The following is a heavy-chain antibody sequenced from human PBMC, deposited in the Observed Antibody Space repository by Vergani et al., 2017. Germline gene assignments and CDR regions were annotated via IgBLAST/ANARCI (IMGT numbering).Heavy chain of an antibody. CDR1: GFTFDNYA. D-gene: IGHD5-24*01. CDR3: AKSGWLQHFGAHYFDS. V-gene: IGHV3-23*01. CDR2: ISGSGSSK. J-gene: IGHJ4*02. Sequence: EVHLLESGGGLIQPGGSLRISCAASGFTFDNYAMTWVRQAPGKGLQWVSGISGSGSSKFYEDSLKGRVTISRDNSKNTLFLQMDSLRAEDTAVYYCAKSGWLQHFGAHYFDSWGQGILVTVSS.